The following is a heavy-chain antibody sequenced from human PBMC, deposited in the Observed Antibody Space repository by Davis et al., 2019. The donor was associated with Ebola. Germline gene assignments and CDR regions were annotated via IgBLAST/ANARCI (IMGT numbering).Heavy chain of an antibody. V-gene: IGHV3-30-3*01. D-gene: IGHD3-22*01. CDR3: ANGNYDSDGYWGYWLDP. CDR2: ISYDGSNK. Sequence: GESLKISCAASGFTFSNAWMSWVRQAPGKGLEWVAVISYDGSNKYYADSVKGRFSISRDNSENTLYLQMNSLRAEDTAVYYCANGNYDSDGYWGYWLDPWGQGTLVTVSS. J-gene: IGHJ5*02. CDR1: GFTFSNAW.